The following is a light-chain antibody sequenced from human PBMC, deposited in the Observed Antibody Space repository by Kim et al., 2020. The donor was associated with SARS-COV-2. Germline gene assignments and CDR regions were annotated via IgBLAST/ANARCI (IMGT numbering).Light chain of an antibody. CDR2: GAS. V-gene: IGKV3-11*01. CDR1: QSITSF. CDR3: QHRSKSLT. Sequence: SFSPGDSATLACRASQSITSFLGWYQQKPGQAPRLLIYGASNRATGIPVRFSGSGSGTDFTLTISSLEPEDFAVYYCQHRSKSLTFGGGTKVDIK. J-gene: IGKJ4*01.